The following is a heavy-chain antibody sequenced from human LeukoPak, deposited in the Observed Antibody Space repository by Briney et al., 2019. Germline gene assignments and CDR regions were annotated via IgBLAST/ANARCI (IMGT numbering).Heavy chain of an antibody. CDR3: VKDRWVDY. Sequence: GGSLRLSCSVSGFTFSAYAMHWVRQAPGRGLQYVSSISSNGGKTYYADSVKGRFTISRDNSKNTLYLQMSSLRLEDTAVYYCVKDRWVDYWGQGVPVTVSS. CDR1: GFTFSAYA. J-gene: IGHJ4*02. CDR2: ISSNGGKT. D-gene: IGHD5-24*01. V-gene: IGHV3-64D*09.